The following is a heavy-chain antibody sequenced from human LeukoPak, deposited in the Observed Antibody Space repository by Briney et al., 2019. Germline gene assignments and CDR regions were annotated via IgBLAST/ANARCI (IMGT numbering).Heavy chain of an antibody. CDR3: AGHLDWAFDY. D-gene: IGHD2-21*01. V-gene: IGHV3-7*01. Sequence: GESLRLSCAASGFTFNTYWMTWARQAPGKGLEWLANIKPDGSDKYYLDSVKGRFTVSRDSAKNSLYLQMNSLRAEDTAVYYCAGHLDWAFDYWGQGTLVTVSS. J-gene: IGHJ4*02. CDR1: GFTFNTYW. CDR2: IKPDGSDK.